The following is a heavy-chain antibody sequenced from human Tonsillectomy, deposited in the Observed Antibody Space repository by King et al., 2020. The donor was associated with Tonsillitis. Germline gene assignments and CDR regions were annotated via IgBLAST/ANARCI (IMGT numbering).Heavy chain of an antibody. CDR3: AGEEWVVVQRLYYYYGMDV. Sequence: VQLVESGGGLVQPGGSLRLSCAASGFTFSSYWMSWVRQAPGKGLEWVANIKQDGSEKYYVDSVKGRFTISRDNAKNSLYLQMNSLRAEETAVYYCAGEEWVVVQRLYYYYGMDVWGQGTTVTVSS. J-gene: IGHJ6*02. CDR2: IKQDGSEK. V-gene: IGHV3-7*01. D-gene: IGHD2-2*01. CDR1: GFTFSSYW.